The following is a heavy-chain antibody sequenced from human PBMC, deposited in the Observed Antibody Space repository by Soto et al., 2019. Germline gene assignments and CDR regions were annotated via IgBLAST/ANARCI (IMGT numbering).Heavy chain of an antibody. CDR3: AREQLEDTAMVFDY. Sequence: LRETLSLTCAVYGGSFSGYYWSWIRQPPGKGLEWIGEINHSGSTNYNPSLKSRVTISVDTPKNQFSLKLSSVTAADTAVYYCAREQLEDTAMVFDYWGQGTLVTVSS. CDR1: GGSFSGYY. CDR2: INHSGST. J-gene: IGHJ4*02. D-gene: IGHD5-18*01. V-gene: IGHV4-34*01.